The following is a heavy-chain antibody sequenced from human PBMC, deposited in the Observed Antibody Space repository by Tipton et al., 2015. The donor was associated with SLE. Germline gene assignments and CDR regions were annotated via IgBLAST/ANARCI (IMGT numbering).Heavy chain of an antibody. Sequence: QLVQSGAELKKPGASVRVSCKASGYSFTDYYIHWVRQAPGQGLEWMGGITPIFNTAKYAQKFQGRVTITTDESTSTAYMELSSLRSEDTAVYYCARGWTEVGATPSPYGYWGQGTLVTVSS. V-gene: IGHV1-69*05. CDR3: ARGWTEVGATPSPYGY. J-gene: IGHJ4*02. D-gene: IGHD1-26*01. CDR1: GYSFTDYY. CDR2: ITPIFNTA.